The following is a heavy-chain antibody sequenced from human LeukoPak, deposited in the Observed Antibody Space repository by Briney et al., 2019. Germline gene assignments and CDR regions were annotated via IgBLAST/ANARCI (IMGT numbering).Heavy chain of an antibody. CDR1: GFTFSNAW. Sequence: KSGGSLRLSCAASGFTFSNAWMSWVRQAPGKGLEWVSYISSSGSTIYYADSVKGRFTISRDNAKNSLYLQMNSLRAEDTAVYYCARDIYYYDSSGYYFPGGSDYWGQGTLVTVSS. J-gene: IGHJ4*02. V-gene: IGHV3-11*04. CDR2: ISSSGSTI. D-gene: IGHD3-22*01. CDR3: ARDIYYYDSSGYYFPGGSDY.